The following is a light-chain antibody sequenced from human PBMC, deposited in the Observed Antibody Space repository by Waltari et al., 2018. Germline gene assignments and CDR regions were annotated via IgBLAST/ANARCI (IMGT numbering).Light chain of an antibody. CDR2: DSS. CDR1: QSVNSIY. J-gene: IGKJ1*01. CDR3: QLYGFSPGT. Sequence: IVFTQSPATLSLSPGERATLSCGASQSVNSIYIAWYQQKPGLAPRLLMYDSSNRATGVPDRFSGSGSGTDFTLTISRLEPEDSAVYYCQLYGFSPGTFGQGTTVEIK. V-gene: IGKV3D-20*01.